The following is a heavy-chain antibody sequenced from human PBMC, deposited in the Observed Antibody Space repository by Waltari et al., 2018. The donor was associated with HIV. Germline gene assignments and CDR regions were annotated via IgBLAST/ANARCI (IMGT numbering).Heavy chain of an antibody. Sequence: QVQLVQSGAEMKMPESSVKVSCKASGGGFSSYTISWVRQAPGQGLEWMGGIIPKFVATNYAQKFQGRVTISADESTSTVYLELTSLRPDDTSVFYCARGGCSGRTCYSKSFDLWGQGTRVTVSS. CDR3: ARGGCSGRTCYSKSFDL. J-gene: IGHJ3*01. V-gene: IGHV1-69*01. CDR1: GGGFSSYT. CDR2: IIPKFVAT. D-gene: IGHD2-15*01.